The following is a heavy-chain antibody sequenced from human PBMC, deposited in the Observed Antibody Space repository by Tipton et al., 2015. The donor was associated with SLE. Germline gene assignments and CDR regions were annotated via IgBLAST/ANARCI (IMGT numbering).Heavy chain of an antibody. CDR2: IYSGGST. Sequence: SLRLSCAASGFTVSSNYMSWARQAPGKGLEWVSVIYSGGSTYYADSVKGRFTISRDNSKNTLYLQMNSLRAEDTAVYYCARGMIEGGDAFDIWDQGTMVTVSS. J-gene: IGHJ3*02. V-gene: IGHV3-53*05. D-gene: IGHD3-22*01. CDR1: GFTVSSNY. CDR3: ARGMIEGGDAFDI.